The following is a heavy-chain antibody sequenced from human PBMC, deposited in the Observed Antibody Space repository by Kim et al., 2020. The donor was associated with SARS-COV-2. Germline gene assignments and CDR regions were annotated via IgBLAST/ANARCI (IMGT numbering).Heavy chain of an antibody. J-gene: IGHJ4*02. D-gene: IGHD1-26*01. CDR2: ISYDGSNK. CDR3: AKSFSWSYFGYDY. CDR1: GFTFNTYG. Sequence: GGSLRLSCAASGFTFNTYGMHWVRQAPGKGLEWVAVISYDGSNKYYADSVKGRFTISRDNSKNTLYLQMNSLRTEDTAVYYCAKSFSWSYFGYDYWGQGTLVTVSS. V-gene: IGHV3-30*18.